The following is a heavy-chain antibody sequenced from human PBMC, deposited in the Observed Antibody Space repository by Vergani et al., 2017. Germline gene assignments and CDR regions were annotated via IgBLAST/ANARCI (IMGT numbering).Heavy chain of an antibody. CDR3: ARGTVCSSTSCDFDNYGIDV. CDR1: GGSISSGGYY. Sequence: QVQLQESGPGLVKPSQTLSLTCTVSGGSISSGGYYWSWIRQHPGKGLEWIGYIYYSGSTYSNPSLKSRVTISVDSSMKQFSLKLRSVTAADTAVYYCARGTVCSSTSCDFDNYGIDVWGQGTTVTVSS. CDR2: IYYSGST. V-gene: IGHV4-31*03. D-gene: IGHD2-2*01. J-gene: IGHJ6*02.